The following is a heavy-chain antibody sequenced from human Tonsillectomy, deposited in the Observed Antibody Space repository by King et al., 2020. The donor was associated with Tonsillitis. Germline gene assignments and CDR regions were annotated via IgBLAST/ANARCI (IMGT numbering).Heavy chain of an antibody. CDR2: IHWHGDIR. V-gene: IGHV3-20*04. D-gene: IGHD3-22*01. J-gene: IGHJ3*02. CDR3: ARLRGALIVVVIGAFDI. CDR1: GFTFDDYA. Sequence: VQLVESGGGVVRPGGSLRLSCAASGFTFDDYAISWFRQAPGKGLEWVSGIHWHGDIRGYADLLKGRFTISIDNAKNSLVLQMNRLRAEDTALYYCARLRGALIVVVIGAFDIWGQGTMVTVSS.